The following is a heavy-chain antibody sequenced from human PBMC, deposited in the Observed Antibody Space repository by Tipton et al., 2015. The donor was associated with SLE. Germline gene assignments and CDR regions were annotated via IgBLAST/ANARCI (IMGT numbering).Heavy chain of an antibody. D-gene: IGHD1-1*01. CDR2: VHYSGST. CDR1: GGSISAYY. J-gene: IGHJ4*02. V-gene: IGHV4-59*01. Sequence: TLSLTCSLSGGSISAYYWSWIRQSPGMGLEWIGYVHYSGSTNYNPSLRGRVTVSVDTSKNQFSLKLNSVTAADTAVYYCARDHAWNADYWGQGTLVTVSS. CDR3: ARDHAWNADY.